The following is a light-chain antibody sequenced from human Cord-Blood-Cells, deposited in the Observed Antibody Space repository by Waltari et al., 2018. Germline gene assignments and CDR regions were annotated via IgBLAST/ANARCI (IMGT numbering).Light chain of an antibody. V-gene: IGKV1-5*01. CDR3: QQYNSYSVT. CDR2: DAS. Sequence: DIQMTQSLSTLSASVGDRVTITCRASQSISSWLAWYQQKPGKAPKLLIYDASSLESGVPSRFSGSGSGTEFSLTISSLQPDDFATYYCQQYNSYSVTFGGGTKVEIK. CDR1: QSISSW. J-gene: IGKJ4*01.